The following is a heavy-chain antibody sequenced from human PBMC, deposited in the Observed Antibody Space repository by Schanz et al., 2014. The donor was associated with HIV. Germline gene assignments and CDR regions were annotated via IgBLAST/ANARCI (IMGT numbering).Heavy chain of an antibody. CDR1: GYLFTNYG. J-gene: IGHJ3*02. CDR2: MNPNSGHT. V-gene: IGHV1-8*03. Sequence: QVQLVQSGAEVKKPGASVKVSCKTSGYLFTNYGVNWVRQATGQGLEWMGWMNPNSGHTGYAQKFQGRVTITADESTSTAYMELSSLRSEDTAVYYCASGRFDTVIWWGDAFLIWGRGTMVTVSS. D-gene: IGHD5-18*01. CDR3: ASGRFDTVIWWGDAFLI.